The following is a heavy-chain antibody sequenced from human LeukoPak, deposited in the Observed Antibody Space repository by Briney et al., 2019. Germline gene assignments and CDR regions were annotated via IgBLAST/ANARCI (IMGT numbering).Heavy chain of an antibody. CDR1: GFTFSDHY. V-gene: IGHV3-11*01. CDR3: ASKGSSSHYYYYGLDV. D-gene: IGHD6-6*01. CDR2: ISRSGSTI. Sequence: GGSLRLSCVGSGFTFSDHYMTWIRQAPGQGLEWVSHISRSGSTISYADSVKGRFTISRDNAKNSLYLQMNTLRPEDTAVYYCASKGSSSHYYYYGLDVWGQGITVTVSS. J-gene: IGHJ6*02.